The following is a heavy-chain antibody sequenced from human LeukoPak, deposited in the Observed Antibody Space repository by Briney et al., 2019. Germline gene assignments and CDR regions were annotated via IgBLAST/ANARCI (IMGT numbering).Heavy chain of an antibody. V-gene: IGHV3-23*01. CDR1: GFTFSRSA. Sequence: PGGSLRLSCAASGFTFSRSAMTWVRQGPGTGLEFVASIIYSGGATYYADSVKGRFTISRDNSKNTLYLQMNSLTPEDTALYYCTPLGYHLDSWGQGTLVTVSS. D-gene: IGHD3-22*01. J-gene: IGHJ4*02. CDR2: IIYSGGAT. CDR3: TPLGYHLDS.